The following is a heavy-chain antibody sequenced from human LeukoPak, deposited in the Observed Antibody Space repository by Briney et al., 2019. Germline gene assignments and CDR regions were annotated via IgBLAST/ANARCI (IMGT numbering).Heavy chain of an antibody. CDR3: ARGGIAVVTARPYYFDY. Sequence: ASVKVSGKASGYTFTSYDINWVRQATGQGLEWMGWMNPNSGNTGYAQKFQGRVTMTRNTSISTAYMELSSLRSEDTAVYYCARGGIAVVTARPYYFDYWGQGTLVTVSS. D-gene: IGHD2-21*02. CDR1: GYTFTSYD. J-gene: IGHJ4*02. CDR2: MNPNSGNT. V-gene: IGHV1-8*01.